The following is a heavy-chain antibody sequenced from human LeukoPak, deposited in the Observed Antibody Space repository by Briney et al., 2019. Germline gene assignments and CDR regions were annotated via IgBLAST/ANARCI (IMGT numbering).Heavy chain of an antibody. V-gene: IGHV1-18*01. CDR2: ISANNGKT. Sequence: ASVKVSCRASGYTFTSYGISWVRQAPGQGLEWMGWISANNGKTKYTQNLQGRVTMTTDTSTSTAYMELRSLRSDDTAAYYCARGYMTTIVEWFDPWGQGTLVTVSS. D-gene: IGHD3-22*01. CDR3: ARGYMTTIVEWFDP. J-gene: IGHJ5*02. CDR1: GYTFTSYG.